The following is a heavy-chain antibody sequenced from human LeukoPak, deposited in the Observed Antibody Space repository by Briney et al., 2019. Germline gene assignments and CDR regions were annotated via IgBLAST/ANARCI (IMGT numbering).Heavy chain of an antibody. J-gene: IGHJ4*02. Sequence: GGSLRLSCAASGFTFSNYAMYWVRQAPGKGLEWVAVISYDGSNKYYADSVKGRFTISRDNSKNTLYLQMNSLRAEDTAVYYCAKWGAVEYYYGSGSYSFDYWGQGTLVTVSS. CDR2: ISYDGSNK. D-gene: IGHD3-10*01. CDR1: GFTFSNYA. CDR3: AKWGAVEYYYGSGSYSFDY. V-gene: IGHV3-30*18.